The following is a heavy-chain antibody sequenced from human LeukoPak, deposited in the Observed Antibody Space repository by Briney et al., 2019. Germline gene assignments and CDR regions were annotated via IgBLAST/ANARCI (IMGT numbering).Heavy chain of an antibody. Sequence: GGSLTLSYAASGFTFRSYSMNWVRQAPGKGLECGSSISSSSSYIYYADSVKGRFTISRDNAKNSLYLQMNSLRADDTAVYYCARDEAYYYYMDVWGKGTTVTVSS. J-gene: IGHJ6*03. CDR1: GFTFRSYS. CDR2: ISSSSSYI. CDR3: ARDEAYYYYMDV. V-gene: IGHV3-21*01.